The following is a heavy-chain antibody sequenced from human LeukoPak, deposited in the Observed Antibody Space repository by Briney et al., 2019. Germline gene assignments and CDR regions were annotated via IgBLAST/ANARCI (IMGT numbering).Heavy chain of an antibody. V-gene: IGHV5-51*01. J-gene: IGHJ3*02. D-gene: IGHD3-16*01. CDR1: GNSITTYW. CDR3: ATYFAGAETFDI. Sequence: GESLKISCKASGNSITTYWIGWVRQKPGKGLEWMGLIFPGDSDAKYSPSFQGQVTISADKSISTAYLQWSSLKASDTAMYYCATYFAGAETFDIWGQGTMVTVSS. CDR2: IFPGDSDA.